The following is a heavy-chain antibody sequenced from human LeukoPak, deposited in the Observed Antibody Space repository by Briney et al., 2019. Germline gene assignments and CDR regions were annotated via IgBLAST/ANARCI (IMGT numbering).Heavy chain of an antibody. V-gene: IGHV1-46*01. CDR2: INPSGGST. D-gene: IGHD7-27*01. CDR3: ARDRLGPPKGHDAFDI. Sequence: ASVKVSCKASGYTFTSYYMHWVRQAPGQGLEWMGIINPSGGSTSYAQRFQGRVTMTRDASTSTVYMELSSLRSEDTAVCYCARDRLGPPKGHDAFDIWGQGTMVTVSS. CDR1: GYTFTSYY. J-gene: IGHJ3*02.